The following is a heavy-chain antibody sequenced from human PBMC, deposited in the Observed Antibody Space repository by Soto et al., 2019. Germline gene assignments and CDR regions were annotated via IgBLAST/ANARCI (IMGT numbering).Heavy chain of an antibody. CDR3: ASGIQLWLRRINNGYSG. V-gene: IGHV1-69*12. CDR1: GGTFSTYA. D-gene: IGHD5-18*01. J-gene: IGHJ4*02. Sequence: QVQLVQSGAEVKKPESSVKVSCKAPGGTFSTYATSWVRQAPGQGLEWMGGIIPMFGTANYAQRFQDRVTITADESTTTVYMELSSLRSEDTAVYFCASGIQLWLRRINNGYSGWGQGTLVTVSS. CDR2: IIPMFGTA.